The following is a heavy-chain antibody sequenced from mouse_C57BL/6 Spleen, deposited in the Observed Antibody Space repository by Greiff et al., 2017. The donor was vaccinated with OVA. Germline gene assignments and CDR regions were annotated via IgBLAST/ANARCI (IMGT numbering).Heavy chain of an antibody. Sequence: QVQLQQPGAELVKPGASVKMSCKASGYTFTSYWITWVKQRPGQGLEWIGDIYPGGGSTNYNEKFKSKATLTVDTSSSTAYMQLSSLTSEDSAVYYCTRDGSITAVGATKDAMAYGGKGTSVPVSS. V-gene: IGHV1-55*01. J-gene: IGHJ4*01. CDR1: GYTFTSYW. D-gene: IGHD1-1*01. CDR3: TRDGSITAVGATKDAMAY. CDR2: IYPGGGST.